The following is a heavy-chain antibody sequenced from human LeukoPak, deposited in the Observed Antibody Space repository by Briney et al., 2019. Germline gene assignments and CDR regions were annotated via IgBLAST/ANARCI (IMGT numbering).Heavy chain of an antibody. CDR3: ARGPQSYSSSWYRWFDP. CDR2: IYYSGST. CDR1: GGSVRSGSYY. D-gene: IGHD6-13*01. J-gene: IGHJ5*02. Sequence: KPSETPSLTCTVSGGSVRSGSYYWSWIRQPPGKRLEWIGDIYYSGSTNYNPSLKSRVTISVDTSKNQFSLKLSSVTAADTAVYYCARGPQSYSSSWYRWFDPWGQGTLVTVSS. V-gene: IGHV4-61*01.